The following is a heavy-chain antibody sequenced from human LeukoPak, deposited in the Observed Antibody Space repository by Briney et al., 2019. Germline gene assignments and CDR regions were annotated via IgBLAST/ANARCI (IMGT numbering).Heavy chain of an antibody. CDR3: TRDPDGSSRLDY. V-gene: IGHV3-49*04. J-gene: IGHJ4*02. Sequence: GGSLRLSCTASGFTFGDYAMSWVRQAPGKGLEWVGFIRSKAYGGTTEYAASVKGRFTISRGDSKSIAYLQMNSLKTEDTAVYYCTRDPDGSSRLDYWGQGTLVTVSS. CDR1: GFTFGDYA. CDR2: IRSKAYGGTT. D-gene: IGHD6-6*01.